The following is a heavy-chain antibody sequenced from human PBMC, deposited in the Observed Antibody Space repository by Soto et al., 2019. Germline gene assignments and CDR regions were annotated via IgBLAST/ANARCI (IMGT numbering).Heavy chain of an antibody. V-gene: IGHV5-10-1*01. CDR2: IDPSDSYT. D-gene: IGHD3-22*01. CDR1: GYSFTSYW. Sequence: PGESLKISCKGSGYSFTSYWISCVRQMPGKGLEWMGRIDPSDSYTNYSPSFQGHVTISADKSISTAYLQWSSLKASDTAMYYCARHFRYYYDSSGPAPFDYWGQGTLVTVSS. CDR3: ARHFRYYYDSSGPAPFDY. J-gene: IGHJ4*02.